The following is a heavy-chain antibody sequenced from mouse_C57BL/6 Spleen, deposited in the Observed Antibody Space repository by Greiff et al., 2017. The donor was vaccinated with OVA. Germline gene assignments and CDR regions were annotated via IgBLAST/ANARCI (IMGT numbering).Heavy chain of an antibody. CDR2: IYPGSGST. CDR3: ARRDITTVVAPYFDY. J-gene: IGHJ2*01. CDR1: GYTFTSYW. Sequence: VKLQQPGAELVKPGASVKMSCKASGYTFTSYWITWVKQRPGQGLEWIGDIYPGSGSTNYNEKFKSKATLTVDTSSSTAYMQLSSLTSEDSAVYYCARRDITTVVAPYFDYWGQGTTLTVSS. D-gene: IGHD1-1*01. V-gene: IGHV1-55*01.